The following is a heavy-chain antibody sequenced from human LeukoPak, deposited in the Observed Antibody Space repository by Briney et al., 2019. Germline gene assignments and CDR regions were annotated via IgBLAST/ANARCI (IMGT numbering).Heavy chain of an antibody. V-gene: IGHV3-21*04. J-gene: IGHJ4*02. CDR3: AKFKAVVQYYFDY. Sequence: EGSLRLSCAASGFTFSSYSMNWVRQSPGKGLEWVSSISSSSSYIYYADSVKGRFTISRDNAKNSLYLQMNSLRAEDTAVYYCAKFKAVVQYYFDYWGQGTLVTVSS. CDR2: ISSSSSYI. CDR1: GFTFSSYS. D-gene: IGHD6-19*01.